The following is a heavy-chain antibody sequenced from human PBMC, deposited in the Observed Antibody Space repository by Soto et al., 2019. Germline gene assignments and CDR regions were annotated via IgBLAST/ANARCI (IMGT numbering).Heavy chain of an antibody. J-gene: IGHJ4*02. CDR2: ISWNSGYI. CDR3: AKGEVRGIIPSYFDY. CDR1: GFTFDDHA. Sequence: GGSLRLSCIASGFTFDDHAMHWVRQAPGKGLEWVSGISWNSGYIGYADSVKGRFTISRDNAKNSVHLQMNSLRAEDTAVYYCAKGEVRGIIPSYFDYWGLGTLVTVSS. D-gene: IGHD3-10*01. V-gene: IGHV3-9*01.